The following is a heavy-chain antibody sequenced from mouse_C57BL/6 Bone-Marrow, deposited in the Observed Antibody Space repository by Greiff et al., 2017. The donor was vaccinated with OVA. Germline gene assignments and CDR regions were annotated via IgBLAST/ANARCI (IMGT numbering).Heavy chain of an antibody. CDR2: ISYDGSN. V-gene: IGHV3-6*01. D-gene: IGHD2-1*01. CDR1: GYSITSGYY. CDR3: ARYGKDY. Sequence: EVHLVESGPGLVKPSQSLSLTCSVTGYSITSGYYWNWIRQFPGNKLEWMGYISYDGSNNYNPSLKNRISITRDTSKNQFFLKLNSVTTEDTATYYCARYGKDYWGQGTTLTVSS. J-gene: IGHJ2*01.